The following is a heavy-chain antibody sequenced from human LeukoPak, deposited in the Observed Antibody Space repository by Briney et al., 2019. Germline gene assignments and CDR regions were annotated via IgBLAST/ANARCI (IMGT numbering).Heavy chain of an antibody. CDR2: ITGSATTT. V-gene: IGHV3-48*01. CDR1: GLTVSNNY. J-gene: IGHJ5*02. Sequence: AGGSLRLSCVASGLTVSNNYMNWVRQAPGKGLEWVSYITGSATTTYYADSVKGRFTISRDNGKNSLYLQMNSLRAEDTSVYYCARDVGYRSWFDPWGQGTLVIVSS. CDR3: ARDVGYRSWFDP. D-gene: IGHD5-18*01.